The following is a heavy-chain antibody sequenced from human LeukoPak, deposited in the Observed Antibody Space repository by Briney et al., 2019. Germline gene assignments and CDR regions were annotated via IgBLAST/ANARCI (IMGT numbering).Heavy chain of an antibody. J-gene: IGHJ3*02. CDR2: ITSSSSYI. CDR1: AFTFSSYG. Sequence: SGGSLRLSCAASAFTFSSYGMNWVRQAPGKGLEWVSSITSSSSYIYYADSVKGRFTISRDNAKNSLYLQMNSLRAEDTAVYYCARLARDAFDIWGQGTMVTVSS. V-gene: IGHV3-21*01. CDR3: ARLARDAFDI.